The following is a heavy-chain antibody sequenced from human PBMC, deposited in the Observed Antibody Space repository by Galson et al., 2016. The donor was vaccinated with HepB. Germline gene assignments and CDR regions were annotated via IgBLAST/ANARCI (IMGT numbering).Heavy chain of an antibody. CDR2: IYSGGDT. J-gene: IGHJ5*02. CDR3: ATVNYHSGSFS. Sequence: SLRLSCAASGFTVSNNYMTWVRQAPTKGLEWVSLIYSGGDTAYADAVKGRFSISRDSTKNTVYLHMNSPRAEDTAVYYCATVNYHSGSFSWGQGTLVTVS. V-gene: IGHV3-53*01. D-gene: IGHD3-10*01. CDR1: GFTVSNNY.